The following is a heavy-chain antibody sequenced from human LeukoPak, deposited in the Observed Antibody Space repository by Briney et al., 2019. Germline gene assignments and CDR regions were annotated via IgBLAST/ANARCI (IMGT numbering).Heavy chain of an antibody. CDR1: GFTVSSNY. J-gene: IGHJ4*02. CDR2: IYSGGST. D-gene: IGHD6-13*01. V-gene: IGHV3-66*01. CDR3: ARDRFLGSSSFFVGPDY. Sequence: PGGSLRLSCAASGFTVSSNYMSWVRQAPGKGLEWVSVIYSGGSTYYADSVKGRFTISRDNSKNTLYLQMNSLRAEDTAVYYCARDRFLGSSSFFVGPDYWGQGTLVTVSS.